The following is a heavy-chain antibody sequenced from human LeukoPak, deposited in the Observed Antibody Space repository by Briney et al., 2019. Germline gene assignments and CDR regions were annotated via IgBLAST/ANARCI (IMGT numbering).Heavy chain of an antibody. Sequence: GGSLRLSCAASGFTFSDYYMSWIRQAPGKGLEWGSYISSSSSYTNYADSVKGRFTISRDNAKNSLYLQMNSLRAEDTAVYYCARVRKYSSGWYDAFDIWGQGTMVTVSS. V-gene: IGHV3-11*05. D-gene: IGHD6-19*01. CDR1: GFTFSDYY. CDR3: ARVRKYSSGWYDAFDI. J-gene: IGHJ3*02. CDR2: ISSSSSYT.